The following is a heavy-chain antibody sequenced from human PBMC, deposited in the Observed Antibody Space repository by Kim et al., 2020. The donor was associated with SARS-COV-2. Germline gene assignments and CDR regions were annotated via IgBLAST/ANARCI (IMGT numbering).Heavy chain of an antibody. CDR2: IYSSGST. V-gene: IGHV4-59*12. CDR3: ARMVFWGDYSGAYFFNY. J-gene: IGHJ4*02. CDR1: GGSISSYY. D-gene: IGHD3-3*01. Sequence: SETLSLTCTVSGGSISSYYWSWIRQPPGKGLECIGYIYSSGSTNYNPSLKSRVTISVDMSRNQFSLKLSSVTAADTAVYYCARMVFWGDYSGAYFFNYWGQGTLVTVSS.